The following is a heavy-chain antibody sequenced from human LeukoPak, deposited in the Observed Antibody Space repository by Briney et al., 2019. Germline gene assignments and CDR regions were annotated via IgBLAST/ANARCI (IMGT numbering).Heavy chain of an antibody. CDR1: GFTFGSYV. D-gene: IGHD2-2*01. Sequence: PGGSLRLSCAASGFTFGSYVMHWVRQAPGKGLEWVSSISSSSSYIYYADSVKGRFTISRDNAKNSLYLQMNSLRAEDTAVYYCARDLRYCSSTSCCNWFDPWGQGTLVTVSS. J-gene: IGHJ5*02. V-gene: IGHV3-21*01. CDR3: ARDLRYCSSTSCCNWFDP. CDR2: ISSSSSYI.